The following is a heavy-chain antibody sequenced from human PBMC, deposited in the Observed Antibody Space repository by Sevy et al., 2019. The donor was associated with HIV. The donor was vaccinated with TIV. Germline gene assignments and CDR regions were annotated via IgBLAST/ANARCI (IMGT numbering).Heavy chain of an antibody. V-gene: IGHV3-7*01. J-gene: IGHJ4*02. CDR3: ARGPF. CDR2: IKEDGSEK. Sequence: GGSLRLSCAASGFMFSGVWMSWVRQAPGKIPGLVANIKEDGSEKRYEDSVKGRFTISRDNAKNSLFLQMDSWRVEDTAVYYCARGPFWGPGALVTVSS. CDR1: GFMFSGVW.